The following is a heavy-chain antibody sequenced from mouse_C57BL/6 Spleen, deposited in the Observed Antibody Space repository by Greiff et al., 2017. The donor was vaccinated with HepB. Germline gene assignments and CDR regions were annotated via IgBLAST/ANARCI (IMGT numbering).Heavy chain of an antibody. CDR3: TRDGPYYYAMDY. J-gene: IGHJ4*01. V-gene: IGHV5-9-1*02. D-gene: IGHD2-3*01. CDR1: GFTFSSYA. Sequence: EVHLVESGEGLVKPGGSLKLSCAASGFTFSSYAMSWVRQTPEKRLEWVAYISSGGDYIYYADTVKGRFTISRDNARNTLYLQMSSLKSEDTAMYYCTRDGPYYYAMDYWGQGTSVTVSS. CDR2: ISSGGDYI.